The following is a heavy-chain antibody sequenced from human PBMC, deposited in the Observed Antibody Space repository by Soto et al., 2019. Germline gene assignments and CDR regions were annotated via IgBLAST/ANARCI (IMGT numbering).Heavy chain of an antibody. CDR3: ARDGDYYGSSAHGMDV. J-gene: IGHJ6*02. CDR1: GGSISSGDYY. V-gene: IGHV4-30-4*01. Sequence: TSETLSLTCTVSGGSISSGDYYWSWIRQPPGRGLEWIGYIYYSGSTYYNPSLKSRVTISVDTSKNQFSLKLSSVTAADTAVYYCARDGDYYGSSAHGMDVWGQGTTVTVSS. D-gene: IGHD3-10*01. CDR2: IYYSGST.